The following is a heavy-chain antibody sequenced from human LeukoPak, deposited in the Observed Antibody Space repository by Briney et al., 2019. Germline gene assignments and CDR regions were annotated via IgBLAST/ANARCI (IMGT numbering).Heavy chain of an antibody. V-gene: IGHV3-23*01. D-gene: IGHD6-19*01. Sequence: GGSLRLSCAASGFAFSSQAMGWVRHAPGKGLEWVSVIRDSGSITYYADSVKGRFTISRDNSKNTLFLQMSSLRAEDTAVYYCAKDARRTSGWYFFDYWGRGTLVTVSS. CDR3: AKDARRTSGWYFFDY. CDR2: IRDSGSIT. CDR1: GFAFSSQA. J-gene: IGHJ4*02.